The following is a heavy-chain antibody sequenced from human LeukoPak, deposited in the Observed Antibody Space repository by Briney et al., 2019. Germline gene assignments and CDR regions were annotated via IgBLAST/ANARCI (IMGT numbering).Heavy chain of an antibody. V-gene: IGHV3-74*01. CDR2: INSDGSTT. D-gene: IGHD3/OR15-3a*01. J-gene: IGHJ4*02. Sequence: PGGSLRLSCAASGFTFSNYWMHWVRQAPGEGLVRVSRINSDGSTTIYADSVKGRFTISRDNAKNTLYLQINSLRAEDTAVYYCARDFWSAYSPLNYWGQGTLVTVSS. CDR1: GFTFSNYW. CDR3: ARDFWSAYSPLNY.